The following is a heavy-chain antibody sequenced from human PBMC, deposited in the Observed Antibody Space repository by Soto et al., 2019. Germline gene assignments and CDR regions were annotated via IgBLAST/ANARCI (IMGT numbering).Heavy chain of an antibody. D-gene: IGHD3-10*01. Sequence: QVQLVESGGGVVQPGRSLRLSCAASGFTFSSYGMHWVRQAPGKGLEWVAVIWYDGSNKYYADSVKGRFTISRDNSKNTLYLQMNSLRAEDTAVYYCARDRLGGWFHMDVWGQGTTVTVSS. J-gene: IGHJ6*02. CDR2: IWYDGSNK. CDR3: ARDRLGGWFHMDV. CDR1: GFTFSSYG. V-gene: IGHV3-33*01.